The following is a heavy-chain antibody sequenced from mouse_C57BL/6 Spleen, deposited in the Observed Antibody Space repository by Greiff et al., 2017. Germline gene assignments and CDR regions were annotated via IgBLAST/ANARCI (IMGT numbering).Heavy chain of an antibody. Sequence: EVMLVESGGDLVKPGGSLKLSCAASGFTFSSYGMSWVRQTPDKRLEWVATLSSGGSYTYYPDSVKGRFTISRDNAKNTLYLQMSSLKSEDTAMDYCARQDYGSRGYFDDWGQGTTLTVSS. CDR3: ARQDYGSRGYFDD. D-gene: IGHD1-1*01. CDR2: LSSGGSYT. CDR1: GFTFSSYG. J-gene: IGHJ2*01. V-gene: IGHV5-6*01.